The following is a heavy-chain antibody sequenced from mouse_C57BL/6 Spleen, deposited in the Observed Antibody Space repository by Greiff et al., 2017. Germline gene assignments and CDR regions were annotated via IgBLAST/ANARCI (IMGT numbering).Heavy chain of an antibody. CDR1: GYAFSSSW. D-gene: IGHD1-1*01. CDR2: IYPGDGDT. V-gene: IGHV1-82*01. Sequence: QVQLKESGPELVKPGASVKISCKASGYAFSSSWMNWVKQRPGKGLEWIGRIYPGDGDTNYNGKFKGKATLTADKSSSTAYMQLSSLTSEDSAVYFCARGYYGSSYFDYWSQGTTLTVSS. J-gene: IGHJ2*01. CDR3: ARGYYGSSYFDY.